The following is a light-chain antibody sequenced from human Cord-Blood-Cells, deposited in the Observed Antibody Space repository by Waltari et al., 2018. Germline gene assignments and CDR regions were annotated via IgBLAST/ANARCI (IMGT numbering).Light chain of an antibody. V-gene: IGLV2-23*01. CDR3: CSYAGSSTLV. CDR1: SSDVGSYNL. CDR2: EGS. J-gene: IGLJ3*02. Sequence: QSALTQPASLSGSPRRSITISCTGTSSDVGSYNLVSWYQQHPGKAPKLMIYEGSKRPSGVSNRFSGSKSGNTASLTISGLQAEDEADYYCCSYAGSSTLVFGGGTKLTVL.